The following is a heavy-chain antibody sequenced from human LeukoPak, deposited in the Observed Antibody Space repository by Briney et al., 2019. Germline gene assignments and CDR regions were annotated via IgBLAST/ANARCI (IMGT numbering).Heavy chain of an antibody. CDR2: IIPIFGTA. D-gene: IGHD1-26*01. Sequence: ASVKVSCKASGGTFSSYAISWVRQAPGQGLEWMGRIIPIFGTANYAQKVQGRVTITTDESTSTAYMELSSLRSEDTAVYYCARSSGPLGWPSGSYYDYWGQGTLVTVSS. V-gene: IGHV1-69*05. CDR1: GGTFSSYA. CDR3: ARSSGPLGWPSGSYYDY. J-gene: IGHJ4*02.